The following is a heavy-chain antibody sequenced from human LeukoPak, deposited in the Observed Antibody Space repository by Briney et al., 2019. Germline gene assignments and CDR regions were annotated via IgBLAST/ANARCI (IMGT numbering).Heavy chain of an antibody. CDR2: IDHSGST. CDR3: AREASGSPDYFDS. CDR1: DGSFGAYY. V-gene: IGHV4-34*01. J-gene: IGHJ4*02. D-gene: IGHD1-26*01. Sequence: PSETLSLTCAVYDGSFGAYYWSWIRQPPGKGLEWIGEIDHSGSTNYNPSLKSRVTISVATSKNQFSLKLNSVTAADTAVYYCAREASGSPDYFDSWGQGSLVTVSS.